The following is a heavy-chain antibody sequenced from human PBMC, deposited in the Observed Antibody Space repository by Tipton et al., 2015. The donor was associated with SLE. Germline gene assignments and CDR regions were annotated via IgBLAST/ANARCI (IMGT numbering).Heavy chain of an antibody. CDR1: GGSISSGGYY. V-gene: IGHV4-31*03. D-gene: IGHD3-22*01. J-gene: IGHJ3*02. CDR2: IYYSGST. CDR3: ARDGPYDSSVTGAFDI. Sequence: TLSLTCTVSGGSISSGGYYWSWIRQHPGKGLEWIGYIYYSGSTYYNPSLKSRVIISVDTSKNQFSLKLSSVTAADTAVYYCARDGPYDSSVTGAFDIWGQGTMVTVSS.